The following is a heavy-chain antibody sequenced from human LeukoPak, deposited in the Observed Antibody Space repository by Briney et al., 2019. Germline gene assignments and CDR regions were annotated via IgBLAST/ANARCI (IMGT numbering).Heavy chain of an antibody. CDR3: ARVGGELLTTYDAFDI. Sequence: SETLSLTCTVSGGSISSYYWSWIRQPPGKGLEWIGYIYYSGSTNYNPSLKSRVTISVDTSKNQFSLKLSSVTAADTAVYYCARVGGELLTTYDAFDIWGQGTMVTVSS. V-gene: IGHV4-59*01. CDR1: GGSISSYY. D-gene: IGHD1-26*01. J-gene: IGHJ3*02. CDR2: IYYSGST.